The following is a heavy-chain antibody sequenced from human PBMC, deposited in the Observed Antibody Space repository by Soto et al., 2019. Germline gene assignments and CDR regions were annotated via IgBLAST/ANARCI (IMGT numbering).Heavy chain of an antibody. CDR3: ASEKRSSWYLGLDY. CDR2: ISSSGSTI. CDR1: GFTFIIYE. D-gene: IGHD6-13*01. Sequence: WGSRSLSCSASGFTFIIYEMNWVRPAPGKGLEWVSYISSSGSTIYYADSVKGRFTISRDNAKNSLYLQMNSLRAEDTAVYYCASEKRSSWYLGLDYWGQGTLVTVSS. J-gene: IGHJ4*02. V-gene: IGHV3-48*03.